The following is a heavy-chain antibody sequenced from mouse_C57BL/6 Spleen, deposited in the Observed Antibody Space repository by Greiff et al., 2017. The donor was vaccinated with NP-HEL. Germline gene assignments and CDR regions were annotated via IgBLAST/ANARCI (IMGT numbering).Heavy chain of an antibody. Sequence: EVRLVESGGGLVKPGGSLKLSCAASGFTFSDYGMHWVRQAPEKGLEWVAYISSGSSTLYYADTVKGRFTISRDNAKNTLFLQMTIMRSEDTAIYYCAMAGTGEGFDYWGQGTTLTVSS. CDR1: GFTFSDYG. V-gene: IGHV5-17*01. J-gene: IGHJ2*01. CDR3: AMAGTGEGFDY. D-gene: IGHD4-1*01. CDR2: ISSGSSTL.